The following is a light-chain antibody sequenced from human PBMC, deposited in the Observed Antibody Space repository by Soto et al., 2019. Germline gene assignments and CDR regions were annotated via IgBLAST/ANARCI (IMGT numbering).Light chain of an antibody. CDR1: QGISNW. CDR3: QQADSFPYT. V-gene: IGKV1-12*01. CDR2: ATS. J-gene: IGKJ2*01. Sequence: DIQMTQSPSSVSASVGDRVTITCRASQGISNWLAWYQQKAGKAPKLLIYATSTLQSGVPSRFRGSGSGREFTLTLSSLRPDDVASYYCQQADSFPYTFGQGTKLEIK.